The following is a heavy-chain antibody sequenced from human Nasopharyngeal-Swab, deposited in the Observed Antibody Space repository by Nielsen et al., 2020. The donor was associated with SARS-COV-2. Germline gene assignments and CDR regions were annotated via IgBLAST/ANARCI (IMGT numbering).Heavy chain of an antibody. CDR3: ARGCVTTVVRGVEDWFDP. J-gene: IGHJ5*02. D-gene: IGHD3-10*01. CDR2: INPSGVTT. Sequence: WVRQAPGQGLEWMGIINPSGVTTTYAQKFQGRVTMTRDTPTRAVYMELSSLIYEDTAVYYCARGCVTTVVRGVEDWFDPWGQGTWSPSPQ. V-gene: IGHV1-46*01.